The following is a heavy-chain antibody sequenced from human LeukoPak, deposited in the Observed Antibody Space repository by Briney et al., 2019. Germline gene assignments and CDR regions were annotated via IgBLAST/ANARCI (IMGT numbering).Heavy chain of an antibody. CDR2: IRYDGSNK. V-gene: IGHV3-30*02. D-gene: IGHD6-13*01. Sequence: GGSLRLSCAASGFTFSSYGMHWVRQAPGKGLEWVAFIRYDGSNKYYADSVKGRFIISRDNSKNTLYLQMNSLRAEDTAVYYCARRKAAGTPLWFAHKNWFDPWGQGTLVTVSS. CDR3: ARRKAAGTPLWFAHKNWFDP. J-gene: IGHJ5*02. CDR1: GFTFSSYG.